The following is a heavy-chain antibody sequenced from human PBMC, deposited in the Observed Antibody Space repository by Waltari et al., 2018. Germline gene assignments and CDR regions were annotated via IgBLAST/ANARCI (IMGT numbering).Heavy chain of an antibody. J-gene: IGHJ4*01. V-gene: IGHV3-15*01. D-gene: IGHD7-27*01. CDR1: GFRFTPAW. CDR3: TTLDAPWGG. Sequence: EVQMVESGGGSMKPGESLRLSCVASGFRFTPAWLTWVRQAPGKGLEWVGRITSQNDGATTEFAASLRGRFSISRDDSQNMVFLQMSSLRIEDTAVYYCTTLDAPWGGWGHGTLVTVSS. CDR2: ITSQNDGATT.